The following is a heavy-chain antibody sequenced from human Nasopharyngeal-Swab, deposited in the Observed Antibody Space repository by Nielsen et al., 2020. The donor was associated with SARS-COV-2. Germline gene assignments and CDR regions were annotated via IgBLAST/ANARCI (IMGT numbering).Heavy chain of an antibody. CDR3: ARGGGLGYYDFWSGYSQTSDAFDI. V-gene: IGHV4-59*01. CDR1: GGSISSYY. Sequence: SETLSLTSTVSGGSISSYYWSWIRQPPGKGLEWIGYIYYSGSTNYNPSLKSRVTISVDTSKNQFSLKLSSVTAADTAVYYCARGGGLGYYDFWSGYSQTSDAFDIWGQGTMVTVSS. D-gene: IGHD3-3*01. J-gene: IGHJ3*02. CDR2: IYYSGST.